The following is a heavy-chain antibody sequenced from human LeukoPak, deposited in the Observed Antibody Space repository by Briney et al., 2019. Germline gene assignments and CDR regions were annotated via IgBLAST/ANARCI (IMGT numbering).Heavy chain of an antibody. CDR1: GFTFSSYG. D-gene: IGHD2-2*01. V-gene: IGHV3-30*18. J-gene: IGHJ5*02. CDR3: AKGPLPVDP. Sequence: GGSLRLSCAASGFTFSSYGMHWVRQAPGKGLEWVAVISYDGSNKYYAESVKGRFTISRDNSKNTLYLQMNSLRAEDTAVYYCAKGPLPVDPWGQGTLVTVSS. CDR2: ISYDGSNK.